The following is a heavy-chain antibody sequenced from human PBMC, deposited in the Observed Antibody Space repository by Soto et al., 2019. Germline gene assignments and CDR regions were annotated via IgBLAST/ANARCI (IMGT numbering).Heavy chain of an antibody. V-gene: IGHV1-69*06. CDR2: IIPAFGTS. D-gene: IGHD2-2*01. CDR3: ARGLDQPPVGLYFDT. Sequence: QVQLVQSGAEVKNPGSSVKVSCKTSGGTFNSYLIDWVRQAPGQGLEWMGGIIPAFGTSKYAQKFQGRVTITAAKSTTTAYMELRTLTSEDTAVYYCARGLDQPPVGLYFDTWGQGTLVNVSA. CDR1: GGTFNSYL. J-gene: IGHJ4*02.